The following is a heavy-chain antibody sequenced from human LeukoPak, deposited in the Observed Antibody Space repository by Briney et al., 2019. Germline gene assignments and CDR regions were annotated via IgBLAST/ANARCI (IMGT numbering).Heavy chain of an antibody. CDR1: GFTFSSYS. CDR2: ISSSSSYI. Sequence: GGSLRLSCAASGFTFSSYSMNWVRQAPGKGLEWVSSISSSSSYIYYADSVKSRFTIPRDNAKNSLYLQMNSLRAEDTAVYYCARDRSGSDYGMDVWGKGTTVTVSS. D-gene: IGHD3-10*01. J-gene: IGHJ6*04. V-gene: IGHV3-21*01. CDR3: ARDRSGSDYGMDV.